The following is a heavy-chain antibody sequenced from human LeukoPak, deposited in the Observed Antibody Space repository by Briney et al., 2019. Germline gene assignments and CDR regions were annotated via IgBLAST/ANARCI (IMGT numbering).Heavy chain of an antibody. J-gene: IGHJ6*02. CDR3: ARYGVYRGMDV. CDR1: GGSISGYY. D-gene: IGHD5-12*01. CDR2: MYYSEST. V-gene: IGHV4-59*01. Sequence: TSETLSLTCTVSGGSISGYYWSWIRQPPGKGLEWIGYMYYSESTSYNPSLKGRVTISVDTSKNQFSLKLSSVTAADTAVYYCARYGVYRGMDVWGQGTTVTVSS.